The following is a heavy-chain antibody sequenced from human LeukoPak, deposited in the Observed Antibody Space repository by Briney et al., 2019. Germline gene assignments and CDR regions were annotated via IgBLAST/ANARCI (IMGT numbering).Heavy chain of an antibody. CDR3: AAGRSGYDQFDY. Sequence: GGSLRLSCAASGFTVRSNYMNWVRQAPGKGLEWVSVIYSGGTTYYADSVKGRFTISRDSSKNTLYLQMSSLTTEDTAVYYCAAGRSGYDQFDYWGQGTLVTVSS. CDR2: IYSGGTT. D-gene: IGHD5-12*01. CDR1: GFTVRSNY. V-gene: IGHV3-66*01. J-gene: IGHJ4*02.